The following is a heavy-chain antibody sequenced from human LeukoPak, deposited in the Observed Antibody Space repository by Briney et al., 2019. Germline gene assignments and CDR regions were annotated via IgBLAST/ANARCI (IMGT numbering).Heavy chain of an antibody. V-gene: IGHV3-20*04. CDR1: GFTFDDYG. Sequence: PGGSLRLSCAASGFTFDDYGMSWVRQAPGKGLEWVSGINWNGGSTGYADSVKGRFTISRDNAKNSLYLQMNSLRAEDTALYYCARISDSSSSSDPPDYWGQGTLVTVSS. CDR2: INWNGGST. D-gene: IGHD6-6*01. J-gene: IGHJ4*02. CDR3: ARISDSSSSSDPPDY.